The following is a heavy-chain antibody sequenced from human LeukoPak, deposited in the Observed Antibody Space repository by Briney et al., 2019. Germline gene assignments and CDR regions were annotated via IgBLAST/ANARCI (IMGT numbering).Heavy chain of an antibody. J-gene: IGHJ3*01. CDR2: IYYDGTT. CDR1: GGSITTYY. CDR3: ARRSPYDILTGYHDTFDV. Sequence: PSETLSLTCTVSGGSITTYYWSWIRQPPGKGLEWIGYIYYDGTTNYNPSLKSRVTISVDTSKNQFSLRLSSVTAADTSLYYCARRSPYDILTGYHDTFDVWGQGTMVAVSS. D-gene: IGHD3-9*01. V-gene: IGHV4-59*08.